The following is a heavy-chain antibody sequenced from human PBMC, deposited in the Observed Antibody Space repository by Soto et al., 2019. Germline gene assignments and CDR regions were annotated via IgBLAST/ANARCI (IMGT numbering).Heavy chain of an antibody. CDR3: ARAPYSSGWPTLHWYFDL. CDR1: GFTFSSYA. J-gene: IGHJ2*01. CDR2: ISYDGSNK. Sequence: QVQLVESGGGVVQPGRSLRLSCAASGFTFSSYAMHWVRQAPGKGLEWVAVISYDGSNKYYADSVKGRFIISRDNSKNTLYLQMNSLRAEDTAVYYCARAPYSSGWPTLHWYFDLWGRGTLVTVSS. V-gene: IGHV3-30-3*01. D-gene: IGHD6-19*01.